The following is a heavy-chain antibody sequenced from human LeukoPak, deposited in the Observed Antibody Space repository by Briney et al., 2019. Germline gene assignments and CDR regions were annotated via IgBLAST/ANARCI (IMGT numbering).Heavy chain of an antibody. Sequence: PGGSLRLSCAASGFTFSVYEMSWVRQAPGKGLEWVSYISRSGTDIYYADSVKGRFTTSRDNAKHSLYLQMNSLRAEDTPVYYCASLPSGTYSDYFDYWGQGTLVTVSS. D-gene: IGHD1-26*01. CDR2: ISRSGTDI. V-gene: IGHV3-48*03. CDR1: GFTFSVYE. J-gene: IGHJ4*02. CDR3: ASLPSGTYSDYFDY.